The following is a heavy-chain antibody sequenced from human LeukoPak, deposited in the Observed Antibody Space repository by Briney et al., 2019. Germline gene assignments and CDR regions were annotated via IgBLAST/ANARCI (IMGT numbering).Heavy chain of an antibody. Sequence: SETLSLTCTVSGGSISSSSYYWGWIRQPPGKGLEWIGSIYYSGSTYYNPSLKSRVTISVDTSKNQFSLKLSSVTAADTAAYYCARGAQQYQLLFWFDPWGQGTLVTVSS. D-gene: IGHD2-2*01. CDR1: GGSISSSSYY. CDR2: IYYSGST. J-gene: IGHJ5*02. CDR3: ARGAQQYQLLFWFDP. V-gene: IGHV4-39*01.